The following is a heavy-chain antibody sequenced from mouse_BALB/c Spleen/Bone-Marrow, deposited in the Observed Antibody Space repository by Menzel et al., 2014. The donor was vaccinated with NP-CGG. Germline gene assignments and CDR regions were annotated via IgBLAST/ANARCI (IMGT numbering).Heavy chain of an antibody. CDR2: INPDSRTI. J-gene: IGHJ4*01. V-gene: IGHV4-1*02. Sequence: EVQLQESGGGLVQPGGSLKLSCEASGFDFSRYWMCWVRQAPGKGLEWIGEINPDSRTINQTPSLKDKFIISRDNAKNTLYLQMSKVRSEDTALYYCARIDRGDYWGQGTSVTVSS. CDR1: GFDFSRYW. CDR3: ARIDRGDY. D-gene: IGHD3-1*01.